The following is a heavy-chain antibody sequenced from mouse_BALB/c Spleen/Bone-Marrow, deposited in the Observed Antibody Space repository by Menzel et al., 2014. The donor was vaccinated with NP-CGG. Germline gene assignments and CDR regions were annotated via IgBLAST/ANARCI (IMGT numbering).Heavy chain of an antibody. V-gene: IGHV1-7*01. D-gene: IGHD2-3*01. Sequence: QDQLQQSGAELAKPRASVKTSCKASGYTFTNYWMHWVKQRPGQGLEWIGYIDPSTGYTEYNQKFKDKATLTADKSSSTAYMQLSSLTSEDSAVYYCARGGIYDGYSYWGQGTLVTVSA. J-gene: IGHJ3*01. CDR3: ARGGIYDGYSY. CDR2: IDPSTGYT. CDR1: GYTFTNYW.